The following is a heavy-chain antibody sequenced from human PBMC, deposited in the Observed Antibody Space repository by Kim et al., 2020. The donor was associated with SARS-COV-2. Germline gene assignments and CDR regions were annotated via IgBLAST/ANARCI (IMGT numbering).Heavy chain of an antibody. J-gene: IGHJ4*02. Sequence: GESLKISCEGSGYTFTNYWIGWVRQTPGKGLEWMGIIYPGDSTTRYSPSFQGQVTMSVDKSISTAYLQWSSLKASDTAMYYCARPRERTFSNAWYGSDWGQGTPVTVSS. V-gene: IGHV5-51*01. D-gene: IGHD6-19*01. CDR3: ARPRERTFSNAWYGSD. CDR1: GYTFTNYW. CDR2: IYPGDSTT.